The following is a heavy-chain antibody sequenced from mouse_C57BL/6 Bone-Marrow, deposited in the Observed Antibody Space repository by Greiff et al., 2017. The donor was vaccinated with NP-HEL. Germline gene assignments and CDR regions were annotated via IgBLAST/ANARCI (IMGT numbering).Heavy chain of an antibody. J-gene: IGHJ2*01. CDR3: ARYDYGDY. CDR2: ISSGGSYT. Sequence: EVQGVESGGDLVKPGGSLKLSCAASGFTFSSYGMSWVRQTPDKRLEWVATISSGGSYTYYPDSVKGRFTISRDNAKNTLYLQMSSLKSEDTAMYYCARYDYGDYWGQGTTLTVSS. V-gene: IGHV5-6*01. CDR1: GFTFSSYG. D-gene: IGHD2-4*01.